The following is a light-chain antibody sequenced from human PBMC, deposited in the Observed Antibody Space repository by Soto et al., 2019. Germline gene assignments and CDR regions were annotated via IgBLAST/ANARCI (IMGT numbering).Light chain of an antibody. CDR2: AAS. V-gene: IGKV1-27*01. J-gene: IGKJ3*01. Sequence: DIQMTQSPSSLSASVGDRVTITCRASQGISTYLAWYQQKPGKVPKLLIYAASALQSGVPSRFSGSGSGTEFTVIISRLYTEDVATYYCQISNSAPLTFGPGNKVDIK. CDR1: QGISTY. CDR3: QISNSAPLT.